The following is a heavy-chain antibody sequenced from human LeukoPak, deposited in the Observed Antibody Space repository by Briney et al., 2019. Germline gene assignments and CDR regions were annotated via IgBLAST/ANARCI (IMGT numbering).Heavy chain of an antibody. V-gene: IGHV1-46*01. CDR3: ARAPGELVPFDY. J-gene: IGHJ4*02. CDR2: INPSGGST. D-gene: IGHD6-6*01. Sequence: ASVKVSCKASGYTFTSYYMHWVRQAPGQGLEWMGIINPSGGSTSYAQKFQGRVTMTRDTSTSTVYMGLSSLRSEDTAVYYCARAPGELVPFDYWGQGTLVTVSS. CDR1: GYTFTSYY.